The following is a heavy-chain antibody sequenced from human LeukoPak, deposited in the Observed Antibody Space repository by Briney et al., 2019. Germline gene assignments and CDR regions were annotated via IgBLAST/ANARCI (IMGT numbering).Heavy chain of an antibody. CDR3: AREKSSGGYDYDAFDI. Sequence: SETLPLTCAVYGGSFSGYYWSWIRQPPGKGLEWIGEINHSGSTNYNPSLKSRVTISVDTSKNQFSLKLSSVTAADTAVYYCAREKSSGGYDYDAFDIWGQGTMVTVSS. V-gene: IGHV4-34*01. D-gene: IGHD6-19*01. J-gene: IGHJ3*02. CDR1: GGSFSGYY. CDR2: INHSGST.